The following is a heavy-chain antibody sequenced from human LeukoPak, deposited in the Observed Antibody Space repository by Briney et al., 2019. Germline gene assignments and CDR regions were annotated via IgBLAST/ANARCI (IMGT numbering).Heavy chain of an antibody. J-gene: IGHJ4*02. CDR3: AREPTYTSSWHTTCDY. Sequence: GGSLRLSCAASGFTFNMYSLIWVRQAPGKGLEWVSYISLSSSSIYYADSVRGRFTISRDNAKSSLFLQMNRLTAEDTAVYYCAREPTYTSSWHTTCDYWGQGALVTVSS. CDR1: GFTFNMYS. V-gene: IGHV3-48*01. CDR2: ISLSSSSI. D-gene: IGHD6-13*01.